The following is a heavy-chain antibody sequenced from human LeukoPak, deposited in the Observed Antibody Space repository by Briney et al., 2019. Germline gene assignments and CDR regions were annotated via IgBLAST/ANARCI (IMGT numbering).Heavy chain of an antibody. Sequence: QPGGSVRLSCAASGFTFDDYAMHWVRQAPGKGLEWVSLISGDGGSTYYADSVKGRFTISRDNSKNSLYLQMNSLRSEDTALYYCVCYGVGHAFDNWGQGTMVTVSS. CDR3: VCYGVGHAFDN. J-gene: IGHJ3*02. D-gene: IGHD4-17*01. CDR1: GFTFDDYA. CDR2: ISGDGGST. V-gene: IGHV3-43*02.